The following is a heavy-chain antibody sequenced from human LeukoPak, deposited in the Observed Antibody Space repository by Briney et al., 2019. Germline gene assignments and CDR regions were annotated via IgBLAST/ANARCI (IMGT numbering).Heavy chain of an antibody. J-gene: IGHJ4*02. CDR1: GFTFSSYW. CDR3: GRVSESLVNGGVSWSFDN. Sequence: GGSLRLSCAASGFTFSSYWMSWVRQAPGKGLEWVANIKQDGSERYYVDSVKGRFTISRDNAKNSLYLQMNSLRAEDTAVYYCGRVSESLVNGGVSWSFDNWGQGTLVTVSS. V-gene: IGHV3-7*03. CDR2: IKQDGSER. D-gene: IGHD2-15*01.